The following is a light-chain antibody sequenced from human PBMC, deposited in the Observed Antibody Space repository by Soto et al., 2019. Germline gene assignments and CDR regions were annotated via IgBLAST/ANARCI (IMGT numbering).Light chain of an antibody. CDR1: QSISSW. CDR2: KAS. Sequence: DIQMTQSPSTLSASVGDRVTITCRASQSISSWLAWYQQKPGKAPKLLIYKASSLESGVPSRFSGSGSGTEFTLTISSLQPDDFANYYGQQYNSYSITFGQGTRLEIK. CDR3: QQYNSYSIT. V-gene: IGKV1-5*03. J-gene: IGKJ5*01.